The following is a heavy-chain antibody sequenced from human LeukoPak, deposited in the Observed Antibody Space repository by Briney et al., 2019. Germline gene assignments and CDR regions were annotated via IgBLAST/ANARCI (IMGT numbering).Heavy chain of an antibody. CDR3: ARSLYPSVADTYYYYYYMDV. J-gene: IGHJ6*03. CDR1: GYTFTGYY. Sequence: ASVKVSCKASGYTFTGYYMHWVRQAPGQGLEWMGRINPNSGGTNYAQKFQGRVTMTRDTSISTAYMELSRLRSDDTAVYYCARSLYPSVADTYYYYYYMDVWGKGTTVTVS. V-gene: IGHV1-2*06. CDR2: INPNSGGT. D-gene: IGHD6-19*01.